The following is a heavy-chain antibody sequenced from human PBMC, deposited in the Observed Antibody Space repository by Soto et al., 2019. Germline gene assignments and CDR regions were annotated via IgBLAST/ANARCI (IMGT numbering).Heavy chain of an antibody. CDR3: ARDKRSSSGYPDDAFDM. J-gene: IGHJ3*02. D-gene: IGHD6-13*01. Sequence: EVPLVESGGGLVQPGGSLRLSCAASGFTFSSDSMNWVRQAPGKGLEWVSYISGSSSTMYYTDSVKGRFTISRDNAKNSLYLQMNSLSAEDTAVYYCARDKRSSSGYPDDAFDMWGQGTMVTVSS. CDR1: GFTFSSDS. V-gene: IGHV3-48*01. CDR2: ISGSSSTM.